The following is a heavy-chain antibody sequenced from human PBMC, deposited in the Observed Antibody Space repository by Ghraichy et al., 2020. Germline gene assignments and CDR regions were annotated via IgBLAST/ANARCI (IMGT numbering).Heavy chain of an antibody. V-gene: IGHV4-34*01. CDR2: INHSGST. CDR3: AREGATSYYYYGMDV. D-gene: IGHD1-26*01. Sequence: SETLSLTCAVYGGSFSGYYWSWIRQPPGKGLEWIGEINHSGSTNYNPSLKSRVTISVDTSKNQFSLKLSSVTAADTAAYYCAREGATSYYYYGMDVWGQGTTVTVSS. J-gene: IGHJ6*02. CDR1: GGSFSGYY.